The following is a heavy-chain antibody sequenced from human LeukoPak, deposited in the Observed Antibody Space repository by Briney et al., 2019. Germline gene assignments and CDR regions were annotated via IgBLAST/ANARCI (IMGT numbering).Heavy chain of an antibody. CDR2: IYPGDSDT. CDR3: ARPEKQYSSGWDAFDI. Sequence: GESLKISCKGSGYSFTSYWIGWVRQMPGKGLEWMGIIYPGDSDTRYSPSFQGQVTISADKSINTAYLQWSSLKASDTAMYYCARPEKQYSSGWDAFDIWGQGTMVTVSS. D-gene: IGHD6-19*01. V-gene: IGHV5-51*01. CDR1: GYSFTSYW. J-gene: IGHJ3*02.